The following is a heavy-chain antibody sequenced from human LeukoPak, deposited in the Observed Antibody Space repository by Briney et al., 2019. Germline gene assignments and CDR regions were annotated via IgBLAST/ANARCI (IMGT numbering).Heavy chain of an antibody. CDR3: ARIRRNCSGGSCYTLDY. V-gene: IGHV3-23*01. CDR2: ISGSGGST. Sequence: GGSLRLSCAASGFTFSSYAMSWVRQAPGKGLEWVSAISGSGGSTYYADSVKGRFTISRDNSKNTLYLQMNSLRSEDTAVYYCARIRRNCSGGSCYTLDYWGQGTLVTVSS. J-gene: IGHJ4*02. D-gene: IGHD2-15*01. CDR1: GFTFSSYA.